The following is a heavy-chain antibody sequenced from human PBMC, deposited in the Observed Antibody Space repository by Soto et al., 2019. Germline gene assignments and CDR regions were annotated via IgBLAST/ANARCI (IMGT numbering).Heavy chain of an antibody. CDR1: GSTFSSYA. CDR2: IIPIFGTA. CDR3: ASSRAVVVNYY. D-gene: IGHD3-22*01. V-gene: IGHV1-69*01. Sequence: QVQLVQAGAEVKQPGSSVKVSCKASGSTFSSYAISWVRQAPGQRLEWLGGIIPIFGTANYAQKFQGRVTITADESTSTAYLELSSLRSEDTAVYYCASSRAVVVNYYWGQGTLVSVSS. J-gene: IGHJ4*02.